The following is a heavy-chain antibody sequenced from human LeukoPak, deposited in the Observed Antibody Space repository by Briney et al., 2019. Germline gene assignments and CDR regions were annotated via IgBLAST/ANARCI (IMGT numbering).Heavy chain of an antibody. CDR3: ARGCSGSSCYTGWYFDL. CDR2: MNPNSGDT. Sequence: ASVKVSCKASGYTFTDSEINWVRQAPGQGLEWMGWMNPNSGDTGYAQKFQGRVTMTKNTFISTAYMELSSLRSEDTAVFFCARGCSGSSCYTGWYFDLWGRGTLVTVSS. D-gene: IGHD2-2*02. CDR1: GYTFTDSE. J-gene: IGHJ2*01. V-gene: IGHV1-8*01.